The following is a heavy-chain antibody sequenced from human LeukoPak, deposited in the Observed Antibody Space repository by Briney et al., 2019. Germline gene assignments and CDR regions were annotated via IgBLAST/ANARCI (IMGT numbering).Heavy chain of an antibody. CDR1: GFTFSSYA. D-gene: IGHD3-9*01. CDR2: ISGSGDST. V-gene: IGHV3-23*01. Sequence: GGSLRLSCAASGFTFSSYAMSWVRQAPGKGLEWVSAISGSGDSTYYADSVKGRFTISRDNSKNTLYLQMNSLRAEDTAVYYCAKTDSANFDWLLYFDYWGQGTLVTVSS. J-gene: IGHJ4*02. CDR3: AKTDSANFDWLLYFDY.